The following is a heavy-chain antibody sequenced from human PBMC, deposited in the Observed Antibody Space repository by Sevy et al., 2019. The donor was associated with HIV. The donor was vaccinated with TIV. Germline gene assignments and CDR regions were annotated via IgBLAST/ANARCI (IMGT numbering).Heavy chain of an antibody. V-gene: IGHV3-53*01. CDR2: IYSDGRT. Sequence: GGSLRLSCAASGLTVSSNHMTWVSQAPGKGLEWVSVIYSDGRTYYTDSVKGRFIISRDNSKNTVYLQMNSLRDEDTAVYYCARGAIWAAGTPISFDYWGQGTLVTVSS. CDR1: GLTVSSNH. CDR3: ARGAIWAAGTPISFDY. D-gene: IGHD6-13*01. J-gene: IGHJ4*02.